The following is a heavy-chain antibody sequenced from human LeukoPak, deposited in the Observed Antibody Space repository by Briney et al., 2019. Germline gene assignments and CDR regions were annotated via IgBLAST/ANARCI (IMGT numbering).Heavy chain of an antibody. J-gene: IGHJ3*02. Sequence: ASVKVSCKASGYTFTSYGISWVRQAPGQGLEWMGWISAYNGNTNYAQKFQGRVTITADKSTSTAYMELSSLRSEDTAVYYCARGVRYFDWLLPGNAFDIWGQGTMVTVSS. CDR3: ARGVRYFDWLLPGNAFDI. D-gene: IGHD3-9*01. V-gene: IGHV1-18*01. CDR1: GYTFTSYG. CDR2: ISAYNGNT.